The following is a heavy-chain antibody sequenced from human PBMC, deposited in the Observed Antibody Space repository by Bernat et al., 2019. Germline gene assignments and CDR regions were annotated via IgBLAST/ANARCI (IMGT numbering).Heavy chain of an antibody. CDR3: STGGYYMDY. CDR2: IKSKPNGGTT. CDR1: GFTFSNAW. J-gene: IGHJ4*02. D-gene: IGHD6-25*01. Sequence: EVHLVESGGGLVKPGGSLRLSCAGSGFTFSNAWMNWVRQAPGKGLEWVGRIKSKPNGGTTDYAAPLSGRFTISRDDSKSTVYLQMNSLKTEDTAVYYCSTGGYYMDYWGQGTLVTVSS. V-gene: IGHV3-15*07.